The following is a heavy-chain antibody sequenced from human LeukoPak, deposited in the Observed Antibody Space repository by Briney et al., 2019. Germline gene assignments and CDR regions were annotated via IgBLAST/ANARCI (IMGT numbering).Heavy chain of an antibody. V-gene: IGHV4-59*01. CDR2: VYYRGST. Sequence: SDTLSLTCTVSGGSNSSYYWSWIRQPAGKGLEWIGNVYYRGSTTYNPYLKRRVSMSVDMSKNQFSLKLRSVTAADTATYYCATDRQEGGSGSYWFDPWGQGTQVSVSS. CDR3: ATDRQEGGSGSYWFDP. CDR1: GGSNSSYY. J-gene: IGHJ5*02. D-gene: IGHD3-10*01.